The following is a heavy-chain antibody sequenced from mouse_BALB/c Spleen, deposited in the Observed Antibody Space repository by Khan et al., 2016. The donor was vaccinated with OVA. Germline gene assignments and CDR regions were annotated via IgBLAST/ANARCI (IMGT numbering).Heavy chain of an antibody. D-gene: IGHD6-1*01. CDR3: TRRGQDVFDY. CDR1: GYTFTSYW. CDR2: IYPSDSYT. V-gene: IGHV1-69*02. Sequence: QVQLQQPGAELVRPGASVMLSCKASGYTFTSYWINWVKQRPGQGLEWIGNIYPSDSYTNYTQEFKGKATLTVDKSYSTAYMQLSSPTSEDSAVYYCTRRGQDVFDYWGQGTTLTVSS. J-gene: IGHJ2*01.